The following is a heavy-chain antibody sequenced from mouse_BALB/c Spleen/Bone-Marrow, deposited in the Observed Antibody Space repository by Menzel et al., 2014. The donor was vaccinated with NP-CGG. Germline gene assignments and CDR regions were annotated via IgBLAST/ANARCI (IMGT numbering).Heavy chain of an antibody. J-gene: IGHJ2*01. CDR1: GYAFTNYL. D-gene: IGHD2-2*01. CDR2: INPGSGGT. CDR3: ARGGHGSY. V-gene: IGHV1-54*03. Sequence: CGAELVRPGTSVKVSCKASGYAFTNYLIEWVKQRPGQGLEWIGVINPGSGGTNYNEKFKGKATLTADNSSNTAYMHLSSLTSDDSAVYFCARGGHGSYWGQGTTLTVSS.